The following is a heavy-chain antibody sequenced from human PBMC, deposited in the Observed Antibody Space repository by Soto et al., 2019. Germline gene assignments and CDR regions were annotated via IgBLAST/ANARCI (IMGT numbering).Heavy chain of an antibody. Sequence: QVQLQESGPGLVKPSGTLSLTCAVSGGSISSTNWWPWVRQSPGRGLEWIGEIYHSGTTNYSPSLKCRVNIAVDMSTNHLSLTLISVTAADTAVYYCAFPATADFDYWGKGILVTVSS. V-gene: IGHV4-4*02. CDR3: AFPATADFDY. J-gene: IGHJ4*02. CDR1: GGSISSTNW. D-gene: IGHD6-13*01. CDR2: IYHSGTT.